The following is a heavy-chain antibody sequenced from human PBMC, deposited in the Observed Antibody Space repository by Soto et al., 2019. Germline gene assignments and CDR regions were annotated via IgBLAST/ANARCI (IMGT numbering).Heavy chain of an antibody. CDR2: INDSGST. CDR1: GGSISSSSSY. V-gene: IGHV4-39*01. Sequence: PSETLSLTCTVSGGSISSSSSYWGWIRQPPGKGPEGIGSINDSGSTYYNPSLKSRVTVSVDASKNQLSLKLTSVTAADTAVYSCARSYYYGSGPYGAMDVWGQGPTVTAS. J-gene: IGHJ6*02. CDR3: ARSYYYGSGPYGAMDV. D-gene: IGHD3-10*01.